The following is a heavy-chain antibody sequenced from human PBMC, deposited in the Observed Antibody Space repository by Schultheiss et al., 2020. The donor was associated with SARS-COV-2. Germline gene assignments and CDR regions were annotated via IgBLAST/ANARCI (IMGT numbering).Heavy chain of an antibody. CDR1: GGSINPYY. V-gene: IGHV4-59*12. CDR3: ARGVITIFGVRWFDP. J-gene: IGHJ5*02. Sequence: GSLRLSCTVSGGSINPYYWSWIRQPPGKGLEWIGYINYSGSTNYILSLKSRVTISVDTSKNQFSLKLSSVTAADTAVYYCARGVITIFGVRWFDPWGQGTLVTVSS. CDR2: INYSGST. D-gene: IGHD3-3*01.